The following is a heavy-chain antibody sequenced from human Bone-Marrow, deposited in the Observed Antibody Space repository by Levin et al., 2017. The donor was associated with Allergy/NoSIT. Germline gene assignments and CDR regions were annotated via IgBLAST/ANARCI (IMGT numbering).Heavy chain of an antibody. CDR1: GGSISSSSYY. D-gene: IGHD3-9*01. V-gene: IGHV4-39*01. J-gene: IGHJ4*02. Sequence: SETLSLTCTVSGGSISSSSYYWGWIRQPPGKGLEWIGSIYYSGSTYYNPSLKSRVTISVDTSKNQFSLKLSSVTAADTAVYYCASIRYFDWLLKLNGSFDYWGQGTLVTVSS. CDR3: ASIRYFDWLLKLNGSFDY. CDR2: IYYSGST.